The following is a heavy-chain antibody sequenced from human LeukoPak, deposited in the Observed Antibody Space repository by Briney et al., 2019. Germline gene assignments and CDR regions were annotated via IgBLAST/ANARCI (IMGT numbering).Heavy chain of an antibody. D-gene: IGHD6-6*01. CDR1: GFTFSSYA. Sequence: GGSLRLSCAASGFTFSSYAMHWVRQAPGKGLEWVAVISFDGSKTYYADSLKGRCTISRDNSKNTLYLQVNSLRAEDTAAYYCARDRQPYYHYYGMDVWGQGTTVTVSS. CDR3: ARDRQPYYHYYGMDV. J-gene: IGHJ6*02. CDR2: ISFDGSKT. V-gene: IGHV3-30-3*01.